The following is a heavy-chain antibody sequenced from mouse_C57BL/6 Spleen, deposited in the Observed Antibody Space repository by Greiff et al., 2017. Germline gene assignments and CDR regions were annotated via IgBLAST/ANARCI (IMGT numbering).Heavy chain of an antibody. V-gene: IGHV5-4*01. CDR2: ISDGGSYT. Sequence: EVMLVESGGGLVKPGGSLKLSCAASGFTFSSYAMSWVRQTPEKRLEWVATISDGGSYTYYPDNVKGRFTISRDNAKNNLYLQMSHLKSEDTAMYYCARDRGSNYERSKDYAMDYWGQGTSVTVSS. D-gene: IGHD2-5*01. CDR3: ARDRGSNYERSKDYAMDY. J-gene: IGHJ4*01. CDR1: GFTFSSYA.